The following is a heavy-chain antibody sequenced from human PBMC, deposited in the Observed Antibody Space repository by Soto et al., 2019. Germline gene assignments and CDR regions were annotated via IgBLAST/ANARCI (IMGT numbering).Heavy chain of an antibody. D-gene: IGHD4-17*01. CDR1: GGSISSGDYY. CDR3: AGRMTTVTTAYYGMDV. V-gene: IGHV4-30-4*01. J-gene: IGHJ6*02. CDR2: IYYSGST. Sequence: QVQLQESGPGLVKPSQTLSLTCTVSGGSISSGDYYWSWIRQPPGKGLEWIGYIYYSGSTYYNPSLKRRVTISVDTSKNQFSRKLISVTVADTAVDYCAGRMTTVTTAYYGMDVWGQGTTVTVSS.